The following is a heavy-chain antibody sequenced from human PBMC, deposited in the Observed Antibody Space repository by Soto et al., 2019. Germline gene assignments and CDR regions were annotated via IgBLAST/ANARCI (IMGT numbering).Heavy chain of an antibody. J-gene: IGHJ5*02. V-gene: IGHV4-4*07. D-gene: IGHD1-1*01. CDR1: GASIRCFY. CDR3: VRDGTKTLRDWFDP. Sequence: SETLSLTCTVSGASIRCFYWGWIRKSAGKGLEWIGRIYATGTTDYNPSLKSRVMMSVDTSKKQSSLKLRSVTAAETAVYYCVRDGTKTLRDWFDPWGQGISVTVSS. CDR2: IYATGTT.